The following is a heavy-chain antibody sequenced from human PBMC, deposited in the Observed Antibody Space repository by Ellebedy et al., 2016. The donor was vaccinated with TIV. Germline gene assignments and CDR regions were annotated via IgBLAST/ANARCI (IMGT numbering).Heavy chain of an antibody. CDR1: GFSFSNFW. Sequence: PGGSLRLSCAAWGFSFSNFWMSWVRQAPGKGLEWVSSITARSGSTFYADSVKGRFTISRDNSDNIVYLQMNSLRAEDTATYYCARGRTTMVLYYFHDWGQGTLVTVSS. CDR2: ITARSGST. CDR3: ARGRTTMVLYYFHD. D-gene: IGHD5-18*01. J-gene: IGHJ4*02. V-gene: IGHV3-23*01.